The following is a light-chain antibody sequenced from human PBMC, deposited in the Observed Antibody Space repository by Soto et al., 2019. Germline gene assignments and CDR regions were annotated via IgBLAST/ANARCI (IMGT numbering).Light chain of an antibody. J-gene: IGLJ2*01. CDR3: SSYTSRTTFVI. Sequence: QSALTQPASVSGSPGQSITISCTGTSSDIGGYNYVSWYQHHPCKAPKLMIYEVSNRPSGVSHRFSGSKSGNTASLTISGLQAEDEADYHCSSYTSRTTFVIFGGGTKVTVL. CDR2: EVS. V-gene: IGLV2-14*01. CDR1: SSDIGGYNY.